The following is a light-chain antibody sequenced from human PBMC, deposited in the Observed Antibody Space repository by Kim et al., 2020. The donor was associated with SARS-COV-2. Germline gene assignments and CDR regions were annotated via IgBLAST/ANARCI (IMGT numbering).Light chain of an antibody. Sequence: QSALTQPASVSGSPGQSITISCSGSRNDIGDYNYVTWWQQHPGQAPKIIIYDLSIRPSGVSDRFSGSKSGNAASLTISGLQAEDEAHYFCSSYTTSNNRVFGGGTKVTVL. CDR3: SSYTTSNNRV. CDR2: DLS. J-gene: IGLJ2*01. CDR1: RNDIGDYNY. V-gene: IGLV2-14*03.